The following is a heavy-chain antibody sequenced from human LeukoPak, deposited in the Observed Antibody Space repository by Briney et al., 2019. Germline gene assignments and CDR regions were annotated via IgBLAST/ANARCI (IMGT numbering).Heavy chain of an antibody. V-gene: IGHV4-34*10. D-gene: IGHD3-10*01. Sequence: SETLSLTCAVYGGSFSGYFWSWIRQPPGKGLEWIGQINHSGSTNYNPSLKSRVTISVDTSKNQFSLMLSSVTAADTAVYYCARYHNSDYYVSGSLEHWGRGIPVTVSS. J-gene: IGHJ1*01. CDR3: ARYHNSDYYVSGSLEH. CDR2: INHSGST. CDR1: GGSFSGYF.